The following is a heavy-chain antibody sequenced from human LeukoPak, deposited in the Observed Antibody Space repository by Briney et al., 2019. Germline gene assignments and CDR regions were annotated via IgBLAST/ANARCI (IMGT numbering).Heavy chain of an antibody. CDR1: GYTFTGYY. CDR3: ARRGTSNRIAAATFDY. D-gene: IGHD6-13*01. V-gene: IGHV1-2*02. J-gene: IGHJ4*02. CDR2: INPNSGGT. Sequence: GASVKVSCKASGYTFTGYYMHWVRQAPGQGLEWMGWINPNSGGTNYAQKFQGRVTMTRDTSISTAYMELSRLRSDDTAVYYCARRGTSNRIAAATFDYWGQGTLVTVSP.